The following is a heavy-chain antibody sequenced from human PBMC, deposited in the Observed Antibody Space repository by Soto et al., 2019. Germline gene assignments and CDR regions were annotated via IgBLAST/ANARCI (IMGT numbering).Heavy chain of an antibody. V-gene: IGHV3-30-3*01. CDR2: ISYDGSNK. CDR3: ARALPSRFGVVIIDSGFDY. CDR1: GFTFSSYA. Sequence: GGSLRLSCAASGFTFSSYAMHWVRQAPGKGLEWVAVISYDGSNKYYADSVKGRFTISRDNSKNTLYLQMNSLRAEDMDVYYCARALPSRFGVVIIDSGFDYWGQGTLVTVSS. J-gene: IGHJ4*02. D-gene: IGHD3-3*01.